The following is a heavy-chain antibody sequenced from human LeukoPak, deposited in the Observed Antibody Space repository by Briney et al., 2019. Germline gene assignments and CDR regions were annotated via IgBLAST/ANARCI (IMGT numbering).Heavy chain of an antibody. V-gene: IGHV3-66*02. CDR3: ARDRSLSGTRDAFDI. D-gene: IGHD3-22*01. CDR2: IYTGGST. Sequence: GGSLRLSCAASGVTVSRNYMSWVRQVPGKGLEWVSVIYTGGSTYYADSVEGRFTISRDNSKNTVYLQINSLRTEDTAIYYCARDRSLSGTRDAFDIWGKGTMVTVSS. J-gene: IGHJ3*02. CDR1: GVTVSRNY.